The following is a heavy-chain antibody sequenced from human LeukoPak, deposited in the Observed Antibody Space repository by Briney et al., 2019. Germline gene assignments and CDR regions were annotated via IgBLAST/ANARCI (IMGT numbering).Heavy chain of an antibody. Sequence: GESLKISCQGSGYSFTSYWIGWVRQMPGKGLEWMGIIYPGDSDTRYSPSFQGQVTISADKSISTAYLQWSSLKASDTAMYYCARRAVTIFGPPDYWGQGTLVTVSS. CDR3: ARRAVTIFGPPDY. J-gene: IGHJ4*02. CDR1: GYSFTSYW. CDR2: IYPGDSDT. V-gene: IGHV5-51*01. D-gene: IGHD3-3*01.